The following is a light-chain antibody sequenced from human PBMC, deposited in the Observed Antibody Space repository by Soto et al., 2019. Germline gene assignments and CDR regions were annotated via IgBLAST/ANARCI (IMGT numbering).Light chain of an antibody. J-gene: IGLJ2*01. Sequence: QSVLTQPPSASGTPGQRVTISCSGSSSNIGSNYVYWYQQLPGTAPKLLIYSNNQRPSGISFRFSGSKSGNTASLTISGLQAEDEADYYCSSYTSKSSLIFGGGTKLTVL. CDR1: SSNIGSNY. CDR2: SNN. V-gene: IGLV1-47*02. CDR3: SSYTSKSSLI.